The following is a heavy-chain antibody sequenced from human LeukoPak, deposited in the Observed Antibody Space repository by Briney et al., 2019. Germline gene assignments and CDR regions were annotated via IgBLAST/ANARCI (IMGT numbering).Heavy chain of an antibody. J-gene: IGHJ4*02. D-gene: IGHD5-12*01. CDR1: GFTFDDYA. CDR3: AKVATTVDY. Sequence: GGSLRLSCAASGFTFDDYAMHWVRQAPGKGLEWVSGISWNSGSIGYADSVKGRFTISRDNSKNTLYLQMNSLRAEDTAVYYCAKVATTVDYWGQGTLVTVSS. V-gene: IGHV3-9*01. CDR2: ISWNSGSI.